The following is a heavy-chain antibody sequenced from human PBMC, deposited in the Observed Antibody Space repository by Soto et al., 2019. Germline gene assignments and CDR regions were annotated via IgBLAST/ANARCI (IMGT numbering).Heavy chain of an antibody. CDR3: ARDSIRTGTPTYFDY. CDR1: GGSISSGDYY. D-gene: IGHD1-1*01. V-gene: IGHV4-31*03. CDR2: IYYSGST. J-gene: IGHJ4*02. Sequence: SETLSLTCTVSGGSISSGDYYWTWIRQHPGKGLEWIGYIYYSGSTYYNPSLKSRTTISVDTSENQFSLKLTSVTAADTAVYYCARDSIRTGTPTYFDYWGQGTLVTVSS.